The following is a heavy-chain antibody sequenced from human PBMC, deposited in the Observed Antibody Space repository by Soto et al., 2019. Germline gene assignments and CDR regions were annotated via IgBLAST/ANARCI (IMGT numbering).Heavy chain of an antibody. CDR3: ARVGLSFCSGGSCSYFDY. J-gene: IGHJ4*02. CDR2: INPFDGSA. V-gene: IGHV1-46*01. Sequence: ASVKVSCKASGYTFTSYPMHWVRQAPGQGLEWMGLINPFDGSAKYAQKFQGRVTMTTDTSTNTVYMELGSLRSDDTAVYYCARVGLSFCSGGSCSYFDYWGQGTLVTVSS. CDR1: GYTFTSYP. D-gene: IGHD2-15*01.